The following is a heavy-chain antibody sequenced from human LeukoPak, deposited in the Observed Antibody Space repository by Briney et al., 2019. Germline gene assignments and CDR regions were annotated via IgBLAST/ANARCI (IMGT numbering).Heavy chain of an antibody. Sequence: GGSLRLSCAASGFTFSSYAMSWVRQAPGKGLEWVSAISGSGGSTYYADSVKGRFTISRDNSKNTLYLQMNSLRAEDTAVYYCAKGGVRGVIPIPYFDYWGQGTLVTVSS. CDR2: ISGSGGST. D-gene: IGHD3-10*01. CDR1: GFTFSSYA. CDR3: AKGGVRGVIPIPYFDY. J-gene: IGHJ4*02. V-gene: IGHV3-23*01.